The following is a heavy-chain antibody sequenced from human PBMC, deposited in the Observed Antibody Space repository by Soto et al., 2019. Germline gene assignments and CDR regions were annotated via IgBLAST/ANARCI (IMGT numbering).Heavy chain of an antibody. J-gene: IGHJ4*02. V-gene: IGHV3-23*01. CDR1: GFTFSRFA. CDR3: ARDYSYACDY. D-gene: IGHD3-16*01. Sequence: EVQLLESGGGLVQPGGSLRLSCAVSGFTFSRFAMSWVRQAPGKGLECVSVISSSGGTTYYADSVKGRFTISRDNSKNTLYLQMNSLRAEDTAVYYCARDYSYACDYWGQGTLVTVSS. CDR2: ISSSGGTT.